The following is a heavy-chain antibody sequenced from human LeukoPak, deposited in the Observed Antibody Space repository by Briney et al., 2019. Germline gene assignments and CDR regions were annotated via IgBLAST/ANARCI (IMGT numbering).Heavy chain of an antibody. CDR3: ALSITMIVVVRD. CDR1: GGSISSYY. Sequence: SETLSLTCTVSGGSISSYYWSWIRQPPGKGLEWIGSIYHSGSTYYNPSLKSRVTISVDTSKNQFSLKLSSVTAADTAVYYCALSITMIVVVRDWGQGTLVTVSS. CDR2: IYHSGST. V-gene: IGHV4-59*04. D-gene: IGHD3-22*01. J-gene: IGHJ4*02.